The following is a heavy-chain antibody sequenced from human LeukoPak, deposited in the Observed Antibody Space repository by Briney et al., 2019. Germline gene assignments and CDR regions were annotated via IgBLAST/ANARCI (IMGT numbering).Heavy chain of an antibody. V-gene: IGHV4-30-4*08. CDR1: GGSISSGDYY. J-gene: IGHJ4*02. CDR2: IYYSGST. Sequence: SETLSLTCTVSGGSISSGDYYWSWIRQPPGKGLEWIGYIYYSGSTYYNPSLKSRVTISVDTSKNQFSLKLGSVTAADTAVYYCARVEWELLSFYWGQGTLVTVSS. CDR3: ARVEWELLSFY. D-gene: IGHD1-26*01.